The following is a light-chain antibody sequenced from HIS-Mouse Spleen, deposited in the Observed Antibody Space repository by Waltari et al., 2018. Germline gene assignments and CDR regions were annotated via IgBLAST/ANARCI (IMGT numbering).Light chain of an antibody. Sequence: QSALTQPRSVSGSPGQSVTISCTGTSSDVGGYNYVSWYQQNPGKAPKLMIYDVSKRPPGVPDRFSGSKSGNTASLTISGLQAEDEADYYCCSYAGSYTLVFGGGTKLTVL. CDR2: DVS. CDR1: SSDVGGYNY. J-gene: IGLJ2*01. CDR3: CSYAGSYTLV. V-gene: IGLV2-11*01.